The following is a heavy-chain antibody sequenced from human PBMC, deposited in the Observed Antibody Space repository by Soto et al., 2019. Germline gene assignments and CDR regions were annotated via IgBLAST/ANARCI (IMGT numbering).Heavy chain of an antibody. J-gene: IGHJ6*02. V-gene: IGHV5-51*01. CDR1: ECNCNNYW. D-gene: IGHD1-26*01. Sequence: GELMKNSSKGAECNCNNYWIGRVSQKPGKGLEWMGLIYPGDSDTRYSPSFQGQVTISADKSVSTSYLHWNSLKSSDTGTYFCARSVGGSYYYHGMDVWGQGTSVTVSS. CDR3: ARSVGGSYYYHGMDV. CDR2: IYPGDSDT.